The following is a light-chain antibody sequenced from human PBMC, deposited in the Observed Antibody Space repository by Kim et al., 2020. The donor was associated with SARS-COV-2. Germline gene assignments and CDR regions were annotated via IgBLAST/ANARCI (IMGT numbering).Light chain of an antibody. Sequence: ASVGDRVTITCRASQRIGNMLAWYQQKPEKAPKFLIYEASTLESGVPSRFSGSGSGTEFTLTISSPQPDDLATYYCQQYTSYPLTFGGGTKVDIK. CDR2: EAS. CDR3: QQYTSYPLT. J-gene: IGKJ4*01. V-gene: IGKV1-5*03. CDR1: QRIGNM.